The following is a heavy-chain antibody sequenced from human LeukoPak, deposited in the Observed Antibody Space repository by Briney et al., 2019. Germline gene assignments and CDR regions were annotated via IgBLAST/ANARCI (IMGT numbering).Heavy chain of an antibody. V-gene: IGHV4-59*01. CDR3: ARDLYCSSTTCYHLFDP. Sequence: SETPSLTCTVSGGSISGYYWSWIRQPPGKGLEWIGYVYYSGYTNYNPSLKSRVTISVDTSKNQVSLKLNSVTAADTAVYYCARDLYCSSTTCYHLFDPWGQGTLVTVSS. CDR2: VYYSGYT. J-gene: IGHJ5*02. D-gene: IGHD2-2*01. CDR1: GGSISGYY.